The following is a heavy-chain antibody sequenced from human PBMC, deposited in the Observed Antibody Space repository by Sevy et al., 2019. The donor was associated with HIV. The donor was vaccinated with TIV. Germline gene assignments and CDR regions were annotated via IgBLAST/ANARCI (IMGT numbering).Heavy chain of an antibody. J-gene: IGHJ4*02. CDR2: ISGSGDSK. CDR3: GKSSLSYGDYHFDF. Sequence: GGSLRLSCEASGFTFNSHAMTWVRQAPGKGLEWVSAISGSGDSKYYAGSVKGRVTISRDNSKNIMYLQMTSLGADDTAVYYCGKSSLSYGDYHFDFWGQGTVVTVSS. D-gene: IGHD4-17*01. V-gene: IGHV3-23*01. CDR1: GFTFNSHA.